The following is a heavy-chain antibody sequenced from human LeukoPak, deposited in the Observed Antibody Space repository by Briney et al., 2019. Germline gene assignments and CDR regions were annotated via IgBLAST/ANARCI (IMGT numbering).Heavy chain of an antibody. V-gene: IGHV3-21*01. Sequence: GGSLRLSCAASGFTFSSYSMNWVRQAPGKGLEWVSSISSSSSYIYYADSVKGRFTISRDNAKNSLYLQMNSLRAEDTALYYCASTITGTRGYWGQGTLVTVSS. CDR1: GFTFSSYS. CDR3: ASTITGTRGY. CDR2: ISSSSSYI. J-gene: IGHJ4*02. D-gene: IGHD1-7*01.